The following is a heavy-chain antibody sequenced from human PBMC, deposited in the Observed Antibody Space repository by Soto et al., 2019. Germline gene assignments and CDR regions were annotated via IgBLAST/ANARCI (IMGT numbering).Heavy chain of an antibody. CDR2: IYYSGRT. V-gene: IGHV4-39*01. Sequence: PSETLSLTCTLSGASITSTTYFWAWIRQPPGKGLEWVGSIYYSGRTNYNPSLRSRVTISVDRSKNQFSLTMSSVTAADTAVYYCAKNLPRTGRFDYWGQGTSVTVSS. CDR3: AKNLPRTGRFDY. J-gene: IGHJ4*02. CDR1: GASITSTTYF.